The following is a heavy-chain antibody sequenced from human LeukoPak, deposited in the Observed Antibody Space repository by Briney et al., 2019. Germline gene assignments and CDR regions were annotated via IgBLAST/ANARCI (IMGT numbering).Heavy chain of an antibody. D-gene: IGHD2-21*02. CDR3: TRGQSYCGADCYSD. J-gene: IGHJ4*02. V-gene: IGHV3-66*01. CDR1: GFSVSNYY. Sequence: GGSLRLSCAASGFSVSNYYMSWVRQPPGKGLEWVSVMYTGGGRYYGDSVKGRFTISRDNSKNTVFLQMTSLRVEDTALYYCTRGQSYCGADCYSDWGQGTLVTVSS. CDR2: MYTGGGR.